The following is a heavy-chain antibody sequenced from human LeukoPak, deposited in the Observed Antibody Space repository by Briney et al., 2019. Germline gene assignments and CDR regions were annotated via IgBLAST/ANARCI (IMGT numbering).Heavy chain of an antibody. D-gene: IGHD4-17*01. J-gene: IGHJ3*02. V-gene: IGHV3-21*01. CDR2: ISSSSSYI. CDR1: GFTFSSYS. Sequence: SGGSLRLSCAASGFTFSSYSMNWVRQAPGKGLECVSSISSSSSYIYYADSVKGRFTISRDNAKNSLYLQMNSLRAEDTAVYYCARPDDYGDSHDAFDIWGQGTMVTVSS. CDR3: ARPDDYGDSHDAFDI.